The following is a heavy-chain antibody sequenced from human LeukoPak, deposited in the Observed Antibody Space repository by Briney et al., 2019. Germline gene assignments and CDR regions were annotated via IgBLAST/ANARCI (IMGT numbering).Heavy chain of an antibody. J-gene: IGHJ4*02. Sequence: GSLRLSCAASGFTFSSYGMHWVRQAPGKGLEWVAVIWYDGSNKYYADSVKGRFTISRDNSKNTLYLQMNSLRAEDTAVYYCAKDQLFTMIVVVTGFANWGQGTLVTVSS. D-gene: IGHD3-22*01. CDR3: AKDQLFTMIVVVTGFAN. CDR2: IWYDGSNK. V-gene: IGHV3-33*06. CDR1: GFTFSSYG.